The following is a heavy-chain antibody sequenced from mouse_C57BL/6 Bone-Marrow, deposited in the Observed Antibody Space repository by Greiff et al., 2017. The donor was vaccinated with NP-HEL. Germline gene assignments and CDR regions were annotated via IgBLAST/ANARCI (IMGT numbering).Heavy chain of an antibody. CDR3: ARSLYGSSYNWYFDV. J-gene: IGHJ1*03. Sequence: EVQLQQSGPELVKPGASVKIPCKASGYTFTDYNMDWVKQSHGKSLEWIGDINPNNGGTIYNQKFKGKATLTVDKSSSTAYMELRSLTSEDTAVYYGARSLYGSSYNWYFDVWGTGTTVTVSS. V-gene: IGHV1-18*01. CDR2: INPNNGGT. CDR1: GYTFTDYN. D-gene: IGHD1-1*01.